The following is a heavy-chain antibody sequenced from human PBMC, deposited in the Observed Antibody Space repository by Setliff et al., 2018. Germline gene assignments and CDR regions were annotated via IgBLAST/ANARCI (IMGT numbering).Heavy chain of an antibody. J-gene: IGHJ3*01. CDR1: GFNFGGYG. D-gene: IGHD6-19*01. V-gene: IGHV3-30*02. Sequence: GGSLRLSCTASGFNFGGYGMHWVRQAPGKGLEWVSFTQYDGKKKDYADSVKGRFTISRDNDKNSLYLQMHSLRIEDTAVYYCAREALAGTNDAFDVWGQGTLVTVSS. CDR3: AREALAGTNDAFDV. CDR2: TQYDGKKK.